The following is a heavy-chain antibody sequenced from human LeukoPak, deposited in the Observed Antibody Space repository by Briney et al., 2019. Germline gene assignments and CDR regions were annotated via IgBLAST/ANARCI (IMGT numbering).Heavy chain of an antibody. D-gene: IGHD2-2*01. CDR1: GYTLTELS. J-gene: IGHJ6*02. V-gene: IGHV1-24*01. CDR2: FDTGDGET. Sequence: GASVKVSCKVSGYTLTELSMHWVRHAPGQGIGRKGGFDTGDGETIYEQEFQGRVTMTEATSTDTAYKGLSSLRSEDTAVYDCATDLEVPTAIGLYGMDVWGQGTKVTVSS. CDR3: ATDLEVPTAIGLYGMDV.